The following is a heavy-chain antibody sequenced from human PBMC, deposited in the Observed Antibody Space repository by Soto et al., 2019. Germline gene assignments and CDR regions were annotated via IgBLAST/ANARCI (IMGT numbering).Heavy chain of an antibody. J-gene: IGHJ3*02. CDR2: ISNSGGST. D-gene: IGHD3-3*01. V-gene: IGHV3-23*01. Sequence: EVQLLESGGGLVQPGGSLRISCAASGFTFSSYSMTCLRQAPGKGLEWVSTISNSGGSTYYIDSVKGRFTICRDNSKNTLYLQMNSLRAEDTAVYFCAKDWTSIWGQGTMVTVSS. CDR3: AKDWTSI. CDR1: GFTFSSYS.